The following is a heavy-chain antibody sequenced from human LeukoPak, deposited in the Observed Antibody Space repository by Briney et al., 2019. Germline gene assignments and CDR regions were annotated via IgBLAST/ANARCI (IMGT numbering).Heavy chain of an antibody. CDR1: GFSFSNSW. J-gene: IGHJ3*02. CDR3: AKTFHDYVWGSLDAFHI. D-gene: IGHD3-16*01. Sequence: PGGPLRLSCVASGFSFSNSWRHWLRQAPGRGLVWVSRIDRDGGSETYADSVKGRFAISRDNAKNTLYLQMNSLRAEDTAVYYCAKTFHDYVWGSLDAFHIWGQGTMVTVSS. V-gene: IGHV3-74*01. CDR2: IDRDGGSE.